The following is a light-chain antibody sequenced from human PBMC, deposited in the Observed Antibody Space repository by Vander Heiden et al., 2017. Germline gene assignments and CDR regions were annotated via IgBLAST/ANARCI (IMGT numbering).Light chain of an antibody. CDR1: QSLLHGNGYNY. J-gene: IGKJ4*01. Sequence: DIVMTQSPLSLPVTPGEPASISCRSSQSLLHGNGYNYLNWYLQKPGQSPQLLIYLGSNRASGVPDRFSGSGSGTDFTLKISRVEAEDVGVYYCREGLQTPPTFGGGTKVEIK. V-gene: IGKV2-28*01. CDR2: LGS. CDR3: REGLQTPPT.